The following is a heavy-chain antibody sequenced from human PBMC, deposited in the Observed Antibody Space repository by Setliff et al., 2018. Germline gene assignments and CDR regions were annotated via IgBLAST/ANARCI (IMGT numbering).Heavy chain of an antibody. Sequence: PSETLSLTCSVSGGSIRGSSYFWGWIRQPPGEGLEWIGNINDSGSTYYNPSLKSRVTISVDRSKNQVFLRMTSVTAADTSFYYCARMGTDYIMTRVKSHQDYFFMEVWGKGTTVTVSS. CDR3: ARMGTDYIMTRVKSHQDYFFMEV. CDR2: INDSGST. D-gene: IGHD1-20*01. CDR1: GGSIRGSSYF. V-gene: IGHV4-39*01. J-gene: IGHJ6*03.